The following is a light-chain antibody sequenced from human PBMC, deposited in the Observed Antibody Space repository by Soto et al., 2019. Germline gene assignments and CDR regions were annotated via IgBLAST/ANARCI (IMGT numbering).Light chain of an antibody. CDR2: WAS. CDR3: QQYYSTPPWT. Sequence: DIVMTQSPDSLAVSLGERATINCKSSQSVLYSSNNKNYLAWYQQKPGQPPKLLIYWASTRESGVPDRFSGSGSGTDFTLPISSLQAEDVAVYYCQQYYSTPPWTFGQWTKVEIK. V-gene: IGKV4-1*01. CDR1: QSVLYSSNNKNY. J-gene: IGKJ1*01.